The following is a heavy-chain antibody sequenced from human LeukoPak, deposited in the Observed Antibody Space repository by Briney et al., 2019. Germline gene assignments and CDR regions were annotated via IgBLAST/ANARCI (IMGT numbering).Heavy chain of an antibody. CDR3: ARGGSQPITMHVFDY. J-gene: IGHJ4*02. V-gene: IGHV1-69*01. Sequence: SVKVSCKASGGTFSSYAISWVRQAPGQGLEWMGGIIPIFGTANYAQKFQGRVTITADESTSTAYMELSSLRSEDTAVYYCARGGSQPITMHVFDYWGQGTLVTVSS. D-gene: IGHD3-10*01. CDR1: GGTFSSYA. CDR2: IIPIFGTA.